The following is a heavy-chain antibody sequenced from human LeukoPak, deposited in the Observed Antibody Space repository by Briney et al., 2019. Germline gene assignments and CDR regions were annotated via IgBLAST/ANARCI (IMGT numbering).Heavy chain of an antibody. CDR3: ARGTTVTTLGY. Sequence: PSETLSLTCTVSGGSISSYYWSWIRQPPGKGLGWIGYIYYSGSTNYNPSLKSRVTISVATSKNQFSLKLSSVTAADTAVYYCARGTTVTTLGYWGQGTLVTVSS. CDR1: GGSISSYY. V-gene: IGHV4-59*01. CDR2: IYYSGST. D-gene: IGHD4-17*01. J-gene: IGHJ4*02.